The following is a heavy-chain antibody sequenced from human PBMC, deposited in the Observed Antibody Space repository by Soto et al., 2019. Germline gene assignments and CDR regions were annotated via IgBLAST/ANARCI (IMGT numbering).Heavy chain of an antibody. CDR1: GFTFSAYP. CDR3: VRDLVYGFDY. J-gene: IGHJ4*02. CDR2: VITDGNSA. V-gene: IGHV3-48*01. D-gene: IGHD4-17*01. Sequence: AGGSLRLSCSASGFTFSAYPMNWVRQVPGKGLEWISHVITDGNSAFYAVSVRGRSTLSRDNARSSLYLQMNSLGGDDTAVYYCVRDLVYGFDYWGQGTLVTVSS.